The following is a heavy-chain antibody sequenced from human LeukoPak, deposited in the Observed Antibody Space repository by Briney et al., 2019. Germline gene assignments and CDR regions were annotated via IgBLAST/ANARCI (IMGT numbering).Heavy chain of an antibody. Sequence: PGGSLRLSCAASGFTFNDYAMNWVRQAPGKGLEWISATSGSGGSTYYADSVKGRFTISRDNSKNTLYLQMNSLRVEDTAVYYCAKDPAYYFDSRGHPELDYWGQGTLVTVSS. V-gene: IGHV3-23*01. CDR2: TSGSGGST. CDR1: GFTFNDYA. D-gene: IGHD3-22*01. CDR3: AKDPAYYFDSRGHPELDY. J-gene: IGHJ4*02.